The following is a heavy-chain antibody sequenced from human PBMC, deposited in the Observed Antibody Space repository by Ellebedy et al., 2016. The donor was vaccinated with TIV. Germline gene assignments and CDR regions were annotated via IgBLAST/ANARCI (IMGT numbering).Heavy chain of an antibody. CDR3: AKENHLWVPVTGTFDC. Sequence: GESLKISCAASGFTFSSYTMNWVRQAPGKGLEWVSSISGSGLSTYYADSVKGRFTISRDNSKNTLFLQMISLRAEDTALYFCAKENHLWVPVTGTFDCWGQGTQVTVSS. CDR2: ISGSGLST. J-gene: IGHJ4*02. CDR1: GFTFSSYT. V-gene: IGHV3-23*01. D-gene: IGHD6-19*01.